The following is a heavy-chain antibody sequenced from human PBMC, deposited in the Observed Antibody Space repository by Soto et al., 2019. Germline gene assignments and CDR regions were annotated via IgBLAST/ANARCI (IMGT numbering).Heavy chain of an antibody. Sequence: PGGSLRLSCAASGFTFSSYGMHWVRQAPGKGLEWVAVISYDGSNKYYADSVKGRFTISRDNSKNTLYLQMNSLRAEDTAVYYCAKTYSGYAPNDYWGQGTLVTVSS. D-gene: IGHD5-12*01. J-gene: IGHJ4*02. V-gene: IGHV3-30*18. CDR1: GFTFSSYG. CDR2: ISYDGSNK. CDR3: AKTYSGYAPNDY.